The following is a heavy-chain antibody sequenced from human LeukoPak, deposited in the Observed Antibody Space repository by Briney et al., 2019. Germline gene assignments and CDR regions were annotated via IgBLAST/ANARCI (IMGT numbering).Heavy chain of an antibody. D-gene: IGHD2-2*01. J-gene: IGHJ5*02. Sequence: ASVKVSCKASGYTFTGYYMHWVRQAPGQGLEWMGWINPNSGGTNYAQKFQGRVTMTRDTYISTAYMELSRLRSDDTAVYYCARDRYCSSTSCYYWFDPWGQGTLVTVSS. CDR2: INPNSGGT. CDR1: GYTFTGYY. V-gene: IGHV1-2*02. CDR3: ARDRYCSSTSCYYWFDP.